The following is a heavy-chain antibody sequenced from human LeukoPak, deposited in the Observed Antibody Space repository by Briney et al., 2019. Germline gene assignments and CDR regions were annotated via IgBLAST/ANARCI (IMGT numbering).Heavy chain of an antibody. V-gene: IGHV4-59*08. Sequence: PSETLSLTCTVSGASISNYYWSWLRQPPGKGLECIGYVSYSGRTNHNPSLKSRVTISADTSKNQFSLKLTSVTAADTAVYYCARCLAAAGTCYFDLWGRGTLVTVSS. D-gene: IGHD6-13*01. CDR2: VSYSGRT. J-gene: IGHJ2*01. CDR3: ARCLAAAGTCYFDL. CDR1: GASISNYY.